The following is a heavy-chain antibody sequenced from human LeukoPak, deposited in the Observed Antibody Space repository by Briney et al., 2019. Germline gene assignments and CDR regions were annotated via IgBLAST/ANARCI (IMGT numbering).Heavy chain of an antibody. CDR2: IYTSGST. J-gene: IGHJ4*02. CDR3: ARERGYSGYGIDY. Sequence: SETLSLTCTVSGGSISSYYWGWIRQPAGKGLEWIGRIYTSGSTNYNPSLKSRVTMSVDTSKNQFSLKLRSVTAADTAVYYCARERGYSGYGIDYWGQGTLVTVSS. V-gene: IGHV4-4*07. CDR1: GGSISSYY. D-gene: IGHD5-12*01.